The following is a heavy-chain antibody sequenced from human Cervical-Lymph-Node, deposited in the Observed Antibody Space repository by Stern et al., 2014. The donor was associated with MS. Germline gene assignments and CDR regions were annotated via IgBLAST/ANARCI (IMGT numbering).Heavy chain of an antibody. CDR2: ISSSGSSI. V-gene: IGHV3-11*01. CDR3: ARGDRAVTGAIDY. D-gene: IGHD6-19*01. J-gene: IGHJ4*02. Sequence: VQLVESGGGLVKPGGSLRLSCAASGFIFSDYYMSWIRRAPGKGLEWVSDISSSGSSIFYADSVKGRFTISRDNAENSLYLQMNSLRAEDTAVYYCARGDRAVTGAIDYWGQGTLVTVSS. CDR1: GFIFSDYY.